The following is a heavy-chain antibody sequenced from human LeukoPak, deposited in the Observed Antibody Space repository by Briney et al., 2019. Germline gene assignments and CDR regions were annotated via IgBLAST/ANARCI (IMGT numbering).Heavy chain of an antibody. V-gene: IGHV3-21*01. CDR1: GLTLTSYS. D-gene: IGHD3-22*01. J-gene: IGHJ5*02. CDR2: ISSISSYI. Sequence: KTGGCLRLSCAASGLTLTSYSMNSVRQAPGKGLEWVSSISSISSYIYYADSVKGRFTISRDNAKNSLYLQMNSLRAEETAVHYTARDSQWLLNWFDHLGHGTLVTASS. CDR3: ARDSQWLLNWFDH.